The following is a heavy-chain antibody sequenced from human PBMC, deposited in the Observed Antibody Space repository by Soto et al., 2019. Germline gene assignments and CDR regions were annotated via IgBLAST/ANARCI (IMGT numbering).Heavy chain of an antibody. CDR3: SRGDGRGRGRFDY. J-gene: IGHJ4*02. Sequence: QVHLVQSGAEVNTPGASVRVSCKTSGYTFRNYAIHWVRQAPGQRLGWLGDINVDNGNTEYSQNFRDRVTLTRDTTASTAYRELSSLTSPDTAVYYCSRGDGRGRGRFDYWGQGTLVTVSS. CDR2: INVDNGNT. CDR1: GYTFRNYA. D-gene: IGHD3-10*01. V-gene: IGHV1-3*01.